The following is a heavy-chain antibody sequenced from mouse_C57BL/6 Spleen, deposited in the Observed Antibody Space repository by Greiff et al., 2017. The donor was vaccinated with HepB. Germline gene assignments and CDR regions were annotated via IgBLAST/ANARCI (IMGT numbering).Heavy chain of an antibody. V-gene: IGHV5-4*03. CDR1: GFTFSSYA. CDR2: ISDGGSYT. CDR3: ARADYGNYAWFAY. D-gene: IGHD2-1*01. Sequence: DVKLVESGGGLVKPGGSLKLSCAASGFTFSSYAMSWVRQTPEKRLEWVATISDGGSYTYYPDNVKGRFTISRDNAKNNLYLQMSHLKSEDTAMYYCARADYGNYAWFAYWGQGTLVTVSA. J-gene: IGHJ3*01.